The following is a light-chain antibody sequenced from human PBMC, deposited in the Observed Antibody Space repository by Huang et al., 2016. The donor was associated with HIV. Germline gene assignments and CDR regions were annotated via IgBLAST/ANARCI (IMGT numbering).Light chain of an antibody. CDR1: QSVSNN. CDR2: GTS. V-gene: IGKV3-15*01. Sequence: EIVMTQSPATLSVSPGERATRSCRASQSVSNNLAWYQQKPGHPPRLLIYGTSTRATGIPARFRGSGSETEFTLTINSLQSEDFAVYYCQHYNNGPETFGQGSRVEIK. J-gene: IGKJ1*01. CDR3: QHYNNGPET.